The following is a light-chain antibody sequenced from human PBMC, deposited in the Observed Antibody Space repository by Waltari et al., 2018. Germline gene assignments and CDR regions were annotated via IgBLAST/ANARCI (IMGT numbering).Light chain of an antibody. CDR1: TGAVTSGCD. J-gene: IGLJ3*02. CDR2: STN. CDR3: LLYYGGAQV. Sequence: TVVTQETSLTVSTGGTVTVTCASSTGAVTSGCDTSWFQQKPGQPPRALIYSTNNKHSWTPARFSGSLLGGKAALTLSGVQVEDEAEYYCLLYYGGAQVFGGGTKLTVL. V-gene: IGLV7-43*01.